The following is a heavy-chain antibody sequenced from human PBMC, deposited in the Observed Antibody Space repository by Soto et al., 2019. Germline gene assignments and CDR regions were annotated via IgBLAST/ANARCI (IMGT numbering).Heavy chain of an antibody. CDR3: ATDYPEAVDIVATLWPNLDY. D-gene: IGHD5-12*01. CDR1: GYTLTELS. Sequence: ASVKVSCKVSGYTLTELSMHWVRQAPGKGLEWMGGFDPEDGETIYAQKFQGRVTMTEDTSTDTAYMELSSLRSEDTAVYYCATDYPEAVDIVATLWPNLDYWGQGTLVTVSS. V-gene: IGHV1-24*01. J-gene: IGHJ4*02. CDR2: FDPEDGET.